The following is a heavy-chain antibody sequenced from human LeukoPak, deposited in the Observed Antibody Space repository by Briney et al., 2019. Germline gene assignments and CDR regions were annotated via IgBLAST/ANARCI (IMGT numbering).Heavy chain of an antibody. CDR3: ARRTGYYGGFDY. J-gene: IGHJ4*02. Sequence: PSEILSLTCTVSGGSINNYYWSWIRQPPGKGLELIGYIYYSGSTNYNPSLKSRVTVSVDTSKNQFSLKVNSVTAADTAVYYCARRTGYYGGFDYWGQGTLVTVSS. CDR2: IYYSGST. D-gene: IGHD3/OR15-3a*01. CDR1: GGSINNYY. V-gene: IGHV4-59*01.